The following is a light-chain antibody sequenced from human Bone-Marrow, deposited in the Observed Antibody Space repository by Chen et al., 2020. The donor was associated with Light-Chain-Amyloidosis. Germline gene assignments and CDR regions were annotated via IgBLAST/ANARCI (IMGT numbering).Light chain of an antibody. J-gene: IGKJ4*01. Sequence: DIQMTQSPSSLAASVGDRVTITCRASQSIRSSLNWYQLKSGSAPKPLIYATSSLESGVPPRVSGSGAGTDFTRTSSSLQPEEFATYYCQEIYRSPLTFGGGTKV. CDR2: ATS. CDR1: QSIRSS. CDR3: QEIYRSPLT. V-gene: IGKV1-39*01.